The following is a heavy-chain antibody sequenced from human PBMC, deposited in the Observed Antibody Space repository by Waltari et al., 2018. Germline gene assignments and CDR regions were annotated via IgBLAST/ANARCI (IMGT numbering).Heavy chain of an antibody. J-gene: IGHJ4*02. CDR1: GGSISSYY. Sequence: QVQLQESGPGLVKPSETLSLTCTVSGGSISSYYWSWIRQPPGKGLEWIGYIYYSGSTNYNPSLKSRVTISVATSKNQFSLKLSSVTAADTAVYYCARLLRRVSPEGRGDIVATYDYWGQGTLVTVSS. D-gene: IGHD5-12*01. CDR2: IYYSGST. V-gene: IGHV4-59*01. CDR3: ARLLRRVSPEGRGDIVATYDY.